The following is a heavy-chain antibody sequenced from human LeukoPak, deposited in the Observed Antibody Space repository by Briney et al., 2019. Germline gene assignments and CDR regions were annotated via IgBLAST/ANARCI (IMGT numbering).Heavy chain of an antibody. CDR1: GGTFSSYA. D-gene: IGHD2-2*01. CDR3: ARRGYCSSTSCRYFDY. J-gene: IGHJ4*02. Sequence: ASVKVSCKASGGTFSSYAISWVRQAPGQGLEWMGGIIPIFGTANYAQKFQGRVTITTDESTSTAYMELSSLRSEDTAMYYCARRGYCSSTSCRYFDYWGQGTLVTVSS. CDR2: IIPIFGTA. V-gene: IGHV1-69*05.